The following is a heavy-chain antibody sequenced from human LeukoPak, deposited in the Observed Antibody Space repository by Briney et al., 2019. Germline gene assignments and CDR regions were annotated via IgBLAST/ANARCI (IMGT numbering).Heavy chain of an antibody. CDR2: IRYDGSNK. Sequence: PGGSLRLSCAASGFTFSIYGMHWVRQAPGKGLDWVAYIRYDGSNKQYADSVKGRFTISRDNSRNTLYLQMNSLRTEDTAVYYCAKKEGNLDRLDYWGQGTLVTVSS. J-gene: IGHJ4*02. CDR1: GFTFSIYG. D-gene: IGHD1-14*01. CDR3: AKKEGNLDRLDY. V-gene: IGHV3-30*02.